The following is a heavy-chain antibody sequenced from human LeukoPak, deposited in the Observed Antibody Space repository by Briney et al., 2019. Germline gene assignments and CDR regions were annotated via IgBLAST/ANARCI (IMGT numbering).Heavy chain of an antibody. J-gene: IGHJ4*02. CDR1: GFTFSSYG. V-gene: IGHV3-30*03. CDR2: ISYDGSNK. D-gene: IGHD4-23*01. CDR3: ATKTTVVTFDY. Sequence: GGSLRLSCAASGFTFSSYGMHWVRQAPGKGLEWVAVISYDGSNKYYADSVKGRFTISRDNSKNTLYLQMNSLRAEDTAVYYCATKTTVVTFDYWGQGTLVTVSS.